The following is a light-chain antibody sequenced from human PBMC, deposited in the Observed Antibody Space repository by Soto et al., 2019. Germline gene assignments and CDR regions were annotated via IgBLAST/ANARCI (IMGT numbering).Light chain of an antibody. CDR3: QHYYDTPGT. V-gene: IGKV3D-20*01. Sequence: EIVLPQSPATLWLSPGEIATLSCGASQIVKNRYVAWYQQKPGLAPRLLIYDASTRATGIPDRFSGSGSGTDFTLTINRLEPEDFAVYYCQHYYDTPGTFGQGTRLEIK. CDR1: QIVKNRY. J-gene: IGKJ5*01. CDR2: DAS.